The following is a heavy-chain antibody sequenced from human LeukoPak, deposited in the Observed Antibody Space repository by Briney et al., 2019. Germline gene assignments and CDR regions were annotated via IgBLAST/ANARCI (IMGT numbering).Heavy chain of an antibody. J-gene: IGHJ6*02. CDR2: IIPILGIA. CDR1: GGTFSSYA. CDR3: ARTQGEKVYYYYGMDV. V-gene: IGHV1-69*04. Sequence: ASVKVSCKASGGTFSSYAISWVRQAPGQGLEWMGRIIPILGIANYAQKFQGRVTITADKSTSTAYMELSSLRSEDTVVYYCARTQGEKVYYYYGMDVWGQGTTVTVSS.